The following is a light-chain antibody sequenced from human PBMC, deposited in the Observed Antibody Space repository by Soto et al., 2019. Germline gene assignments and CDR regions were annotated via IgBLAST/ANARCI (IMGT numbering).Light chain of an antibody. CDR2: EVS. CDR1: SSDVGSYNL. J-gene: IGLJ2*01. CDR3: CSYAGSSTFDVV. Sequence: QSARTQPASVSGAPGQSITISCTGTSSDVGSYNLVSWYQQHPGKAPKLMIYEVSKRPSGVSNRFSGSKSGNTASLTISGLQAEDEADYYCCSYAGSSTFDVVFGGGTKVTVL. V-gene: IGLV2-23*02.